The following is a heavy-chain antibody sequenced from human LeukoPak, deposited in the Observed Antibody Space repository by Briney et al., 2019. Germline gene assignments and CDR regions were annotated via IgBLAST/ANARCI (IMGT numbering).Heavy chain of an antibody. CDR1: GFTFSTYC. Sequence: PGGCVRLSCAACGFTFSTYCMHWVRQAGGRGRVWVSCIRPDGAVTNYADSVRARFIISRDNARNTVYLQMNSLRVENTAVYYCVRDFRSADYWGQGTLVTVSS. CDR2: IRPDGAVT. V-gene: IGHV3-74*01. CDR3: VRDFRSADY. J-gene: IGHJ4*02.